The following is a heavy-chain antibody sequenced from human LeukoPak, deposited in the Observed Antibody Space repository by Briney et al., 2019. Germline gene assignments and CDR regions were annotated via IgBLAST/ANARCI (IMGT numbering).Heavy chain of an antibody. D-gene: IGHD2-2*02. Sequence: GGSLRLSCAASGLTFSNYAMTWVRQAPGKGLELVSAISGSGTGPYYADSVRGRFTISRDNSKNTLYLQMNSLRAEDTAVYYCAKCGRSPDCYTSLDYWGQGTLVTVSS. V-gene: IGHV3-23*01. J-gene: IGHJ4*02. CDR3: AKCGRSPDCYTSLDY. CDR2: ISGSGTGP. CDR1: GLTFSNYA.